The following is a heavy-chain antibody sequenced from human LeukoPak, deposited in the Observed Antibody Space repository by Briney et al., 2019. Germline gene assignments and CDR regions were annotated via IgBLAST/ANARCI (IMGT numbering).Heavy chain of an antibody. CDR3: AKTLYNYGYVPFDY. Sequence: GGSLRLSCAASGFTFSDYYMSWIRQAPGKGLEWVSAISGGGGTTYYADSVKGRFTISRDNSKNTLYLQMNSLRAADTAVYYCAKTLYNYGYVPFDYWGQGTLVTVSS. V-gene: IGHV3-23*01. J-gene: IGHJ4*02. D-gene: IGHD5-18*01. CDR1: GFTFSDYY. CDR2: ISGGGGTT.